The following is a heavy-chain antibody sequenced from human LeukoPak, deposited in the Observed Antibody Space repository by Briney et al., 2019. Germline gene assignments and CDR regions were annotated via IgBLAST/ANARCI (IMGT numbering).Heavy chain of an antibody. CDR3: ATLEGQLLVGGGFDY. CDR2: IYSGGST. CDR1: GFTVSSNY. D-gene: IGHD6-6*01. V-gene: IGHV3-53*01. Sequence: PGGSLRLSCAASGFTVSSNYMSWVRQAPGKGLEWVSVIYSGGSTYYADSVKGRFTISRDNSKNTLYLQMNSLRAEDTAVYYCATLEGQLLVGGGFDYWGQGTLVTVSS. J-gene: IGHJ4*02.